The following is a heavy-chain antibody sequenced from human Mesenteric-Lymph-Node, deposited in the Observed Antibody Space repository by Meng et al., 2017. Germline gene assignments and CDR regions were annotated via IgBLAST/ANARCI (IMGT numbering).Heavy chain of an antibody. D-gene: IGHD6-13*01. Sequence: VELVVSGGGGVQPGGSLRLSCAGSGLTFDDYDISWVRQVPGKGLEWVSGIKGDGYRKGYADSVKGRFTISRDRDKKSTFLQMNSLRVEDTGLYYCGRDAAAPEYWGQGTLVTVSS. V-gene: IGHV3-20*04. CDR1: GLTFDDYD. CDR2: IKGDGYRK. J-gene: IGHJ4*02. CDR3: GRDAAAPEY.